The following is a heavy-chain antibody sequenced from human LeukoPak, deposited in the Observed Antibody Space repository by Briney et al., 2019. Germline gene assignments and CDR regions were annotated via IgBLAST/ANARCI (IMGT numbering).Heavy chain of an antibody. CDR2: ISSSSSYI. V-gene: IGHV3-21*01. J-gene: IGHJ4*02. CDR1: GFTFSSYS. CDR3: ARDLNPNYGDYDGFDY. D-gene: IGHD4-17*01. Sequence: SGGSLRLSCAASGFTFSSYSMNWVRQAPGKGLEWLSSISSSSSYIYYADSVKGRFTISRDNAKNSLYLQMNSLRAEDTAVYYCARDLNPNYGDYDGFDYWGQGTLVTVSS.